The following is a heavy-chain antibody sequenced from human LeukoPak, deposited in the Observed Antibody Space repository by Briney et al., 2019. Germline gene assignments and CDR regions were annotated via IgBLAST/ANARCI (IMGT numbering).Heavy chain of an antibody. CDR3: ARTGYSYGYWWFDP. CDR2: INTNSGGT. D-gene: IGHD5-18*01. CDR1: GYTFTGYY. V-gene: IGHV1-2*02. J-gene: IGHJ5*02. Sequence: GASVKVSCKASGYTFTGYYMHWVRQAPGQGLEWMGWINTNSGGTNYAQKFQGRVTMTRDTSISTAYMELSRLRSDDTAVYYCARTGYSYGYWWFDPWGQGTLVTVSS.